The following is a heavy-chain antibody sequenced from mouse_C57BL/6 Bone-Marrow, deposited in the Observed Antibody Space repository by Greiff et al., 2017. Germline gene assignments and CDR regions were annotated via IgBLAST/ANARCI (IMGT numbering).Heavy chain of an antibody. Sequence: VQLQQPGAELVKPGASVKMSCKASGYTFTSYWITWVQQRPGQCLEWIGDIYPGSGSTNYNEKFKSKATLTVDTASSTAYMQLSSLTSEDSAVYYGARDYYGSSYDFDVWGTGTTVTVSS. J-gene: IGHJ1*03. CDR2: IYPGSGST. D-gene: IGHD1-1*01. V-gene: IGHV1-55*01. CDR1: GYTFTSYW. CDR3: ARDYYGSSYDFDV.